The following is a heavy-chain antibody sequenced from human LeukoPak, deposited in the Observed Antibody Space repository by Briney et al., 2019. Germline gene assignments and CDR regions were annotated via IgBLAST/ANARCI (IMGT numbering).Heavy chain of an antibody. V-gene: IGHV3-48*01. CDR3: ARDPGYCSSTSCYRSVAFDI. J-gene: IGHJ3*02. Sequence: GGSLRLSCAASGFTFSSYSMNWVRQAPGKGLEWVSYISSSSSTIYYADSVKGRFTTSRDNAKNSLYLQMNSLRAEDTAVYYCARDPGYCSSTSCYRSVAFDIWGQGTMVTVSS. CDR1: GFTFSSYS. CDR2: ISSSSSTI. D-gene: IGHD2-2*01.